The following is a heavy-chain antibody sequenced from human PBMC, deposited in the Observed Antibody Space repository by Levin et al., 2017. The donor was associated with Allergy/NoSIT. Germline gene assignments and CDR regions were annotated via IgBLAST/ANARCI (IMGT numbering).Heavy chain of an antibody. CDR3: ARAGRALYDFWSGPRGVGNYYGMDV. V-gene: IGHV3-48*03. D-gene: IGHD3-3*01. CDR2: ISSSGSTI. J-gene: IGHJ6*02. Sequence: SCAASGFTFSSYEMNWVRQAPGKGLEWVSYISSSGSTIYYADSVKGRFTISRDNAKNSLYLQMNSLRAEDTAVYYCARAGRALYDFWSGPRGVGNYYGMDVWGQGTTVTVSS. CDR1: GFTFSSYE.